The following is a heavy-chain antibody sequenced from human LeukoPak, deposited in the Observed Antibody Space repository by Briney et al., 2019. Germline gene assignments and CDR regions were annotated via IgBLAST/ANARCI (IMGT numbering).Heavy chain of an antibody. V-gene: IGHV3-30*18. CDR2: ISYDGSNK. CDR3: AKDPGEYGDYYYFDY. J-gene: IGHJ4*02. Sequence: PGGSLRLSCAASGFTFSSHGMHWVRQAPGKGLEWVAVISYDGSNKYYADSVKGRFTISRDNSKNTLYLQMNSLRAEDTAVYYCAKDPGEYGDYYYFDYWGQGTLVTVSS. D-gene: IGHD4-17*01. CDR1: GFTFSSHG.